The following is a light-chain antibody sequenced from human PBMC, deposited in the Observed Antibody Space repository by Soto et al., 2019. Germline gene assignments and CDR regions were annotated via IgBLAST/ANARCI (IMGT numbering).Light chain of an antibody. CDR2: GAS. CDR1: QSVSSSY. V-gene: IGKV3-20*01. Sequence: EIVLTQSPGTLSLSPGERATLSCRASQSVSSSYLAWYQQKPGQAPRLLIYGASSRAPGIPDRFSGSGSGTDFTLTIRGLEPEDFAVYYCQQYGSSPTFGHGTKLEIK. CDR3: QQYGSSPT. J-gene: IGKJ2*01.